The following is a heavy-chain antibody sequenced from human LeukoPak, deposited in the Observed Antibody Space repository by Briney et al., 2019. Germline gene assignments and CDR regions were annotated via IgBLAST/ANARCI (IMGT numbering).Heavy chain of an antibody. CDR1: GYTFTSYY. V-gene: IGHV1-46*01. CDR2: INPSGGST. J-gene: IGHJ4*02. Sequence: ASVKVSCKASGYTFTSYYMHWVREAPGQGLEWMRIINPSGGSTSYAQKFQGRVTMTRGMSTSTVYMELRSLRSEDTAVYHCARVNGYYYFDYWGQGTLVTVSS. D-gene: IGHD6-25*01. CDR3: ARVNGYYYFDY.